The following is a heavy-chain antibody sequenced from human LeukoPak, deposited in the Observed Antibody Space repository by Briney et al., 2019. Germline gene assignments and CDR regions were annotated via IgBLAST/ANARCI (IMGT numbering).Heavy chain of an antibody. CDR2: IKQDGNEK. CDR3: ARDPRGSEYSHFDS. D-gene: IGHD3-10*01. J-gene: IGHJ4*02. V-gene: IGHV3-7*01. CDR1: GFTFSSSY. Sequence: GGSLRLSCAASGFTFSSSYMSWVRQAPGKGLEWVANIKQDGNEKHYVDSVKGRFNISRDNAKSPLYLQMNSLRAEDTAVYYCARDPRGSEYSHFDSWGQGTQVTVSS.